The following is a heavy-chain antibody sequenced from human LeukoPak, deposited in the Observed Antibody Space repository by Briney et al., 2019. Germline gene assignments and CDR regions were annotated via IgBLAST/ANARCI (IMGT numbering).Heavy chain of an antibody. D-gene: IGHD2-2*02. J-gene: IGHJ5*01. Sequence: GGSLRLSCAASGFTFSDYYMSRIRQAPGKGLEWVSYISSNGRTTYYADSVKGRFTISRDNAKYSLFLQMNSLRAEDTALYYCARGYITPDSWGQGTLVTVSS. CDR2: ISSNGRTT. V-gene: IGHV3-11*01. CDR3: ARGYITPDS. CDR1: GFTFSDYY.